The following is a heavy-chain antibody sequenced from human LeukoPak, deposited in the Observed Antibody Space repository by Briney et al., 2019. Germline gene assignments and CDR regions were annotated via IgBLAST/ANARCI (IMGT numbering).Heavy chain of an antibody. Sequence: SSETLSLTCTVSGGSICSYYWSWIRQPPGKGLEWIGYIYYSGSTNYNPSLKSRVTISVDTSKNQFSLKLSSVTAADTAVYYCARKTNDWFDPWGQGTLVTVSS. CDR3: ARKTNDWFDP. V-gene: IGHV4-59*01. CDR2: IYYSGST. J-gene: IGHJ5*02. CDR1: GGSICSYY. D-gene: IGHD1-1*01.